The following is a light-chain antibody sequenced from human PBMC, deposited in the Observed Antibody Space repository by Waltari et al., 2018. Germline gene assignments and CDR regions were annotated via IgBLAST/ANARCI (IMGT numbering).Light chain of an antibody. CDR1: ENVNNY. V-gene: IGKV1-39*01. CDR3: QHGYGTPLT. CDR2: KAS. Sequence: DIQMTQSPSSLSASVGDRVTTTCRASENVNNYLNWYQQKPGKAPKLLIYKASTLQSGVPSRFSGSGSGTDCTFTISSLQSEDVATYYCQHGYGTPLTFGGGTKVEIK. J-gene: IGKJ4*01.